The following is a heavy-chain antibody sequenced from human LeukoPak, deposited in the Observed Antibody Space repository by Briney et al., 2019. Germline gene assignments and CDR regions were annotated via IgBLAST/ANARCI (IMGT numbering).Heavy chain of an antibody. V-gene: IGHV4-59*08. CDR2: IYSSGTT. CDR3: ARHVMRNHPGGSSYTHAFDV. D-gene: IGHD2-8*02. J-gene: IGHJ3*01. CDR1: GGSISGLY. Sequence: SETLSLTCAVSGGSISGLYWSWIRQPPGKGLEWVGFIYSSGTTYYNPSLKSRLTIAIDMSSNQFSLRVRSVTAADSAVYYCARHVMRNHPGGSSYTHAFDVWGHGTRVTVSS.